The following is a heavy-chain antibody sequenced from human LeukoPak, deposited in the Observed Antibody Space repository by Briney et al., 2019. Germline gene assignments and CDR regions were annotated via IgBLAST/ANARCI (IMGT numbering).Heavy chain of an antibody. CDR2: ISSTSITT. Sequence: GGSLRLSCAASGFTFSSYSMNWVRQAPGKGLEWLSYISSTSITTYYADSVKGRFTISRDNAKNSLYLQMNSLRAENTAVYYCASDDYLSQYYFDYWGQGTLVTVSS. CDR1: GFTFSSYS. J-gene: IGHJ4*02. V-gene: IGHV3-48*04. D-gene: IGHD3-16*01. CDR3: ASDDYLSQYYFDY.